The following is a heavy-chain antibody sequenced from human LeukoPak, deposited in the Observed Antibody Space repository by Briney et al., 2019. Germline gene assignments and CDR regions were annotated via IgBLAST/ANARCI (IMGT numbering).Heavy chain of an antibody. J-gene: IGHJ5*02. V-gene: IGHV1-24*01. D-gene: IGHD3-16*01. CDR3: ATVGGRNSGLNWFDP. CDR1: GYTLTELS. Sequence: GASVKVSCKVSGYTLTELSMHWVRQAPGKGLEWMGGFDPEDGETIYAQKFQGRVTMTEDTSTDTAYMELSSLRSEDTAVYYCATVGGRNSGLNWFDPWGQGTLVTVSS. CDR2: FDPEDGET.